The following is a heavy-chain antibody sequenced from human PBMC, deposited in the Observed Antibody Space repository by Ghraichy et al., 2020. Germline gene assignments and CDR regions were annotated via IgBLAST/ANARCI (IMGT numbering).Heavy chain of an antibody. Sequence: GGSLRLSCAASGFSFSTYAIHWVRQAPGKGLEWVAVVSDDGNTKYYADSVKGRFTISRDKFKSTVSLQMNGLTAEDTALYYCARAPLVATCFDYWGQGTLVTVSS. D-gene: IGHD5-12*01. CDR1: GFSFSTYA. J-gene: IGHJ4*02. CDR3: ARAPLVATCFDY. CDR2: VSDDGNTK. V-gene: IGHV3-30-3*01.